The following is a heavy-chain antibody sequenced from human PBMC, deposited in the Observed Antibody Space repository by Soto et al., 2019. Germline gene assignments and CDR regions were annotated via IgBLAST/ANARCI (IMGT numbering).Heavy chain of an antibody. CDR2: IYHNVKT. V-gene: IGHV4-38-2*02. CDR1: GYSITSGYY. Sequence: KPXGTLSPTCRVSGYSITSGYYGGWVRRPAGTWLEWIVSIYHNVKTNYNPSLKSRITISVDKSNNQVSLKLTCVTAADTAVYYCERVEGGSAGAGVVGYWGQGTPVTVSS. J-gene: IGHJ4*02. CDR3: ERVEGGSAGAGVVGY. D-gene: IGHD1-26*01.